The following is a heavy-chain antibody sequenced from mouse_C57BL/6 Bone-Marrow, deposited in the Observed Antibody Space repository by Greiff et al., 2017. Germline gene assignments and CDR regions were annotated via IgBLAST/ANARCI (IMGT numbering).Heavy chain of an antibody. J-gene: IGHJ4*01. CDR3: ARGGYDGYYDYAMDY. CDR1: GYTFTSYG. D-gene: IGHD2-3*01. V-gene: IGHV1-81*01. CDR2: IYPRSGNT. Sequence: GAELARPGASVKLSCKASGYTFTSYGISWVKQRTGQGLEWIGEIYPRSGNTYYNEKFKGKATLTADKSSSTAYMELRSLTSEDSAVYFCARGGYDGYYDYAMDYWGQGTSVTVSS.